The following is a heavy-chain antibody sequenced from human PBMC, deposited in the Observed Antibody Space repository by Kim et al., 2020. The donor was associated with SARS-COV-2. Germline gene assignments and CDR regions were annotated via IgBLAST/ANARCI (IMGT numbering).Heavy chain of an antibody. V-gene: IGHV3-23*03. Sequence: GGSLRLSCGASGFTFRNYAMSWFRQAPGKGLEWISVIYAGGSHTYYADSVKGRFTISRDDSKNTVYLQMNSLRVEDTAVYYCAKDEPGGWSDSWGQGILVTVSS. J-gene: IGHJ5*01. CDR1: GFTFRNYA. D-gene: IGHD2-15*01. CDR3: AKDEPGGWSDS. CDR2: IYAGGSHT.